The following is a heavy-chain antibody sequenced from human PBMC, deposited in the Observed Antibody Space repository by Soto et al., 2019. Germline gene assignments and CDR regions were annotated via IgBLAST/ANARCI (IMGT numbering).Heavy chain of an antibody. Sequence: SETLSLTCTVSGGSITSHYWNWVRQPPGKGLEWIGFISYSGRANYSPSLKSRVSMSLDTSKNQVSLNLSSVTAADTAVYYCARNRHYNFDYWGQGILVTVSS. V-gene: IGHV4-59*08. D-gene: IGHD3-10*01. CDR1: GGSITSHY. CDR3: ARNRHYNFDY. CDR2: ISYSGRA. J-gene: IGHJ4*02.